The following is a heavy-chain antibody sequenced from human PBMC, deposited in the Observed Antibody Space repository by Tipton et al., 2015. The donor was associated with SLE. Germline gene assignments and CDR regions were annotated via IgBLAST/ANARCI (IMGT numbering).Heavy chain of an antibody. V-gene: IGHV4-39*07. J-gene: IGHJ6*02. D-gene: IGHD3-16*01. CDR1: GFSISSLCYY. CDR2: IDYTGRT. CDR3: ARGLYVLYYGMDV. Sequence: TLSLTCSVSGFSISSLCYYWAWIRKPPGKGLEWIGCIDYTGRTYYNPSPRSRLTISADTSNHHYSRKLSSVTAADTAAYYCARGLYVLYYGMDVWCQGTTVTVSS.